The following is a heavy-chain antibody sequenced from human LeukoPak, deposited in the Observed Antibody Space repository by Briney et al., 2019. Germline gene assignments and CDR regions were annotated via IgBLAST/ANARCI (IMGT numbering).Heavy chain of an antibody. CDR1: GFTFSSYA. CDR3: ARVQSGWYFDY. CDR2: ISGSGGST. V-gene: IGHV3-23*01. J-gene: IGHJ4*02. Sequence: GGSLRLSCAASGFTFSSYAMSWVRQAPGEGLEWVSAISGSGGSTYYADSVKGRFTISRDNSKNTLYLQMNSLRAEDTAVYYCARVQSGWYFDYWGQGTLVTVSS. D-gene: IGHD6-19*01.